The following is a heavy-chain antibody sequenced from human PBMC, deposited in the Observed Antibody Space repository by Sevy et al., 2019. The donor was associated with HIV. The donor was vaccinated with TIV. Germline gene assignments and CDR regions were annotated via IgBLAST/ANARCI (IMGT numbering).Heavy chain of an antibody. CDR3: ARDPDAMTTVTVFDY. J-gene: IGHJ4*02. D-gene: IGHD4-17*01. CDR1: GFTFSTYS. V-gene: IGHV3-21*01. Sequence: GGSLRLSCAASGFTFSTYSMSWVRQPPGKGLEWVSSISGTGNYIYSADSLRGRITISRDNAKNSLYLQLNSLRAEDTAVYYCARDPDAMTTVTVFDYWGRGTLVTVSS. CDR2: ISGTGNYI.